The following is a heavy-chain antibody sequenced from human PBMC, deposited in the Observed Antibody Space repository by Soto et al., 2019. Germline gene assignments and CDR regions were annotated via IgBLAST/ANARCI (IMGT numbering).Heavy chain of an antibody. J-gene: IGHJ5*02. CDR1: GDSVSSNSAA. D-gene: IGHD2-2*02. Sequence: PSQTLSLTCAISGDSVSSNSAAWNWIRQSPSRGLEWLGRTYYRSKWYNDYAVSVKSRITINPDTSKNQFSLQLNSVTPEDTAVYYCARDFAVVPAAIPQLNWFDHWGQGTLVTVSS. CDR3: ARDFAVVPAAIPQLNWFDH. V-gene: IGHV6-1*01. CDR2: TYYRSKWYN.